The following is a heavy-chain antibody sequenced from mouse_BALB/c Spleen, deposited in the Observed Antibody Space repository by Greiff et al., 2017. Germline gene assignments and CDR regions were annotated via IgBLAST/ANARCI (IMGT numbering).Heavy chain of an antibody. CDR1: GYSITSDYA. CDR3: ARATTVYAPPDY. Sequence: EVQLVESGPGLVKPSQSLSLTCTVTGYSITSDYAWNWIRQFPGNKLEWMGYISYSGSTSYNPSLKSRISITRDTSKNQFFLQLNSVTTEDTATYFCARATTVYAPPDYWGQGTTLTVSS. CDR2: ISYSGST. J-gene: IGHJ2*01. V-gene: IGHV3-2*02. D-gene: IGHD1-1*01.